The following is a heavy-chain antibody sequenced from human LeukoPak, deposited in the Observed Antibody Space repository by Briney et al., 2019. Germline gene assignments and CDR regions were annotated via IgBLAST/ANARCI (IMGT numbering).Heavy chain of an antibody. CDR2: ISSSSSYI. CDR1: GFTFSSYS. CDR3: AREGDVVVPAAPSDY. Sequence: GGSLRLSCAASGFTFSSYSMNWVRQAPGKGLEWVSSISSSSSYIYYADSVKGRFTISRDNAKNSLYLQMNSLRAEDTAVYYCAREGDVVVPAAPSDYWGQGTLVTVSS. D-gene: IGHD2-2*01. V-gene: IGHV3-21*01. J-gene: IGHJ4*02.